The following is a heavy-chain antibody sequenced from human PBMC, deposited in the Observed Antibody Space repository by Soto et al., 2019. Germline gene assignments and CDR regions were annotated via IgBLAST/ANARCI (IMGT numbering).Heavy chain of an antibody. D-gene: IGHD5-18*01. CDR2: ISGYKGNT. CDR3: APHTLDTGMPSGY. Sequence: QVQLVQSGAEVREPGASVKVSCKASGYTFTNYGVSWVRQAPGQGLEWMGWISGYKGNTNHAQKLQGRVTLTTDTSTSTAYMELRSLRSDDTAVYYCAPHTLDTGMPSGYWGQGTLVTVSS. V-gene: IGHV1-18*01. CDR1: GYTFTNYG. J-gene: IGHJ4*02.